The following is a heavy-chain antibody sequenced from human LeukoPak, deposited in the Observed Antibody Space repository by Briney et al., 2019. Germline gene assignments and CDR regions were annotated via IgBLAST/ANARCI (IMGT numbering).Heavy chain of an antibody. V-gene: IGHV3-30-3*01. Sequence: GGSLRLSCAASGFTFSSYAMHWVRQAPGKGLEWVAVISYDGSNKYYADSVKGRFTISRDNSKNTLYLQMNSLRAEDTAVYYCAKDSDIGSAKYYFGYWGQGTLVTVSS. CDR2: ISYDGSNK. CDR1: GFTFSSYA. D-gene: IGHD6-25*01. J-gene: IGHJ4*02. CDR3: AKDSDIGSAKYYFGY.